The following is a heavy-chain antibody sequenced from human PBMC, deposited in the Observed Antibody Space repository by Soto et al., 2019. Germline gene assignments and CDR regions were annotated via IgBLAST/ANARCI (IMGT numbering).Heavy chain of an antibody. CDR3: ARGPQY. V-gene: IGHV4-34*01. CDR2: INHSGST. Sequence: SETLSLTCAVYGGPFSGYYWSWIRQPPGKGLEWIGEINHSGSTNYNPSLKSRVTISVDTSKNQFSLKLSSVTAADTAVYYCARGPQYWGPGKLVTVSS. CDR1: GGPFSGYY. J-gene: IGHJ4*02.